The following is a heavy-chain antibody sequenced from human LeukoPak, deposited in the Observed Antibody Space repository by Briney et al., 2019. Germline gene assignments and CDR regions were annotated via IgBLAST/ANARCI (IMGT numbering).Heavy chain of an antibody. V-gene: IGHV5-51*01. CDR2: IFLGDSDT. J-gene: IGHJ3*02. CDR3: ASPTGRGCTSSSCYVDAFDI. CDR1: GHSSTDYW. Sequence: GKSLQISCKASGHSSTDYWIGWVGQMPGKGLDWMGVIFLGDSDTRYSPSCQGQVTISADKSISTAYLQWSSLKSSDTAIYYCASPTGRGCTSSSCYVDAFDIWGQGTMVTVSS. D-gene: IGHD2-2*01.